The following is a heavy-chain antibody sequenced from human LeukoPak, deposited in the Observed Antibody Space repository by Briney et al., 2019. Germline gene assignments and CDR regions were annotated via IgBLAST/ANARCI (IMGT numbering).Heavy chain of an antibody. D-gene: IGHD1-26*01. V-gene: IGHV3-33*01. CDR1: GFTFSSCV. CDR2: IRYDGSNK. CDR3: AGDSGNSQGGFDY. Sequence: GGSLILSCAASGFTFSSCVMHWVRQAPGRGLEWVAVIRYDGSNKYYADSVKGRFTISRDNSKNTLFLQMNSLRAEDTAVYYCAGDSGNSQGGFDYWGQGSLVTVSS. J-gene: IGHJ4*02.